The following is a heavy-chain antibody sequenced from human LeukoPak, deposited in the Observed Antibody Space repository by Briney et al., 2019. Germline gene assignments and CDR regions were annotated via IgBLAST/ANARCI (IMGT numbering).Heavy chain of an antibody. CDR2: IYHSGST. J-gene: IGHJ3*01. CDR3: AREGVGPSF. CDR1: GYSISSGYY. Sequence: SPSETLSLTCTVSGYSISSGYYWGWIRQPPGKGLEWIGSIYHSGSTYYNPSLKSRVTISVDTSKNQFSLKLSSVTAADTAVYYCAREGVGPSFWGQGTMVTVSS. D-gene: IGHD1-26*01. V-gene: IGHV4-38-2*02.